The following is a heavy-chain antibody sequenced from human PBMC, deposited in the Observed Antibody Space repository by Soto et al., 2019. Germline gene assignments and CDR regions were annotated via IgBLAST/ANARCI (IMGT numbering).Heavy chain of an antibody. J-gene: IGHJ4*02. CDR3: ARERDPGEPSDGGEHFDH. V-gene: IGHV3-9*01. D-gene: IGHD3-16*01. CDR1: GFKFDDYA. CDR2: FSWNSGNI. Sequence: EVQLVESGGGLVQPGRSLRLSCAASGFKFDDYAMHWVRQAPGKGLEWVAGFSWNSGNIGYADSVKGRFTISRDNAKNSLYWERKGRRPDERAWYDWARERDPGEPSDGGEHFDHGGQGTLVTVSS.